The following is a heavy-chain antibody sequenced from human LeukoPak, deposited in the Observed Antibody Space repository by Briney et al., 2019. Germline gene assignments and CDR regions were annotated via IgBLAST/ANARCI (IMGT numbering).Heavy chain of an antibody. D-gene: IGHD4-17*01. Sequence: SETLSLTCTVSGGSISRYYWSWIRQPPGKGLEWIGYIYYSCSTNYNPSLKSRVTMSVDTSKNQFSLKVSSVTAADTAVYYCARDSTVTTRGPYYYYYYMDVWGKGTTVTISS. CDR2: IYYSCST. V-gene: IGHV4-59*12. CDR3: ARDSTVTTRGPYYYYYYMDV. J-gene: IGHJ6*03. CDR1: GGSISRYY.